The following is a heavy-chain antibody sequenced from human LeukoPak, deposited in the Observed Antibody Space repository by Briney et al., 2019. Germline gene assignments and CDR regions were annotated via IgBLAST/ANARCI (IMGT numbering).Heavy chain of an antibody. CDR1: GYTFTSYD. Sequence: ASVKVSCKASGYTFTSYDINWVRQATGQGLEWMGWINPNSGGTNYAQKFQGRVTMTRDTSISTAYMELSGLRSDDTAVYYCARDLEGGSSNYYYYYGMDVWGQGTTVTVSS. CDR3: ARDLEGGSSNYYYYYGMDV. J-gene: IGHJ6*02. V-gene: IGHV1-2*02. CDR2: INPNSGGT. D-gene: IGHD1-26*01.